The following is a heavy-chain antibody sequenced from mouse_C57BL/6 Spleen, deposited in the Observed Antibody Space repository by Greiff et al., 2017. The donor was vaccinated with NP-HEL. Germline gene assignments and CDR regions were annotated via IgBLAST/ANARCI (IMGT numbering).Heavy chain of an antibody. J-gene: IGHJ4*01. CDR1: GFTFSSYA. CDR2: ISDGGSYT. V-gene: IGHV5-4*01. D-gene: IGHD2-3*01. CDR3: ARDEGLLRYAMDY. Sequence: EVKLVESGGGLVKPGGSLKLSCAASGFTFSSYAMSWVRQTPEKRLEWVATISDGGSYTYYPDNVKGRFTISRDNAKNNLYLQMSHLTSEDTAVYYCARDEGLLRYAMDYWGQGTSVTVSS.